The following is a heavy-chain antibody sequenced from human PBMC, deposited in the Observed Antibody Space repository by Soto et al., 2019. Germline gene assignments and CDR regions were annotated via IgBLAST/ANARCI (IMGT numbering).Heavy chain of an antibody. Sequence: SETLSLTCTVSGGAISSSRYYWSWIRQPPGKGLEWIGSIYYSGSTYYNPSLKSRVTISVDTSKNQFSLKLSSVTAADTAVYYCARHRTYYDFWSGYGYYYYGMDVWGQGTTVT. CDR1: GGAISSSRYY. V-gene: IGHV4-39*01. CDR2: IYYSGST. D-gene: IGHD3-3*01. J-gene: IGHJ6*02. CDR3: ARHRTYYDFWSGYGYYYYGMDV.